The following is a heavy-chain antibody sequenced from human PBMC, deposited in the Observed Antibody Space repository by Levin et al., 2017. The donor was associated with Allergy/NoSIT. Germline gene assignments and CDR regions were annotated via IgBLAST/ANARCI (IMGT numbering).Heavy chain of an antibody. V-gene: IGHV3-21*01. J-gene: IGHJ6*02. D-gene: IGHD4-17*01. CDR3: ARDNGDHRTYSYYGMDV. CDR2: ISSSSSYI. Sequence: AGESLKISCAASGFTFSSYSMNWVRQAPGKGLEWVSSISSSSSYIYYADSVKGRFTISRDNAKNSLYLQMNSLRAEDTAVYYCARDNGDHRTYSYYGMDVWGQGTTVTVSS. CDR1: GFTFSSYS.